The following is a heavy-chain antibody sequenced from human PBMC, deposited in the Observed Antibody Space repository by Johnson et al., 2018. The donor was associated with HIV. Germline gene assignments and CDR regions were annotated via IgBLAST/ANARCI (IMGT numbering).Heavy chain of an antibody. J-gene: IGHJ3*02. CDR1: GFIVSNYA. Sequence: QVQLVESGGGLVQPGGSLRLSCVASGFIVSNYAMHWVRQAPGKGLEWVAVVPDDGDNKYYADSVKGRFTISRDNSKNTLYLQMNSLRAEDTAIYYCARGQLWLLVDALDIWGQGTMVTVSS. V-gene: IGHV3-30-3*01. CDR3: ARGQLWLLVDALDI. D-gene: IGHD5-18*01. CDR2: VPDDGDNK.